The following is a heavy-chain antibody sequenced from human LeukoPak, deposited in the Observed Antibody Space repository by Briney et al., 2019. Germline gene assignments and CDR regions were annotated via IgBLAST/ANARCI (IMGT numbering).Heavy chain of an antibody. CDR3: ARDVLAYCGGDCYSGYFDY. CDR2: IYYSGTT. CDR1: GGSISSYC. Sequence: SETLSLTCTVSGGSISSYCWSWIQQPPGKGLEWIGYIYYSGTTKYNPSLKSRVTISVDTSKNQISLKLSSVTAAGTAVYYCARDVLAYCGGDCYSGYFDYWGQGTLVTVSS. V-gene: IGHV4-59*01. J-gene: IGHJ4*02. D-gene: IGHD2-21*02.